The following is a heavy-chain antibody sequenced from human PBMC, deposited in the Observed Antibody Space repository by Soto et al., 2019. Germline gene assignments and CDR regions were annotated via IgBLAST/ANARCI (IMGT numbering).Heavy chain of an antibody. CDR1: GFTFSSYG. J-gene: IGHJ5*02. Sequence: QVQLVESGGGVVQPGRSLRLSCAASGFTFSSYGMHWVRQAPGKGLEWVAVIWYDGSNKYYADSVKGRFTISRDNSKNSLYLQMNSLRAEDTAVYYCASWRLQGFDPWGQGTLVTVSS. V-gene: IGHV3-33*01. CDR2: IWYDGSNK. CDR3: ASWRLQGFDP. D-gene: IGHD4-4*01.